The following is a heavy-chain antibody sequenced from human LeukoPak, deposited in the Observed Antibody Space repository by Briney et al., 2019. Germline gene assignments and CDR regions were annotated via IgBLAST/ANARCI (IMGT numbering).Heavy chain of an antibody. CDR2: ISYDGSNK. J-gene: IGHJ6*02. Sequence: GGSLRLSCAASGFTFSSYAMHWVRQAPGKGLEWVAVISYDGSNKYYADSVKGRFTISRDNSKNTLYLQMNSLRAEDTAVYYCAREPDYYGMDVWGQGTTVTVSS. V-gene: IGHV3-30*14. CDR1: GFTFSSYA. CDR3: AREPDYYGMDV.